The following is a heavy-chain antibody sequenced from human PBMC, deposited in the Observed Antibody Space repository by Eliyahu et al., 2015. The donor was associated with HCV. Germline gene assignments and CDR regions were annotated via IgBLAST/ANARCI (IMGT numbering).Heavy chain of an antibody. J-gene: IGHJ4*02. CDR2: XXWDDNK. D-gene: IGHD3-22*01. CDR3: ARMTITTSFGTGVDY. V-gene: IGHV2-70*01. Sequence: QVTLTESGPALVKPKQTLPLTCTFSGFSLTXAGXCVSWXRQPXGKALEWLGYXXWDDNKHYTTSXKTRLTISKGTPKNQVVLTLANMDPEDTATYFCARMTITTSFGTGVDYWGQGSLVTVSS. CDR1: GFSLTXAGXC.